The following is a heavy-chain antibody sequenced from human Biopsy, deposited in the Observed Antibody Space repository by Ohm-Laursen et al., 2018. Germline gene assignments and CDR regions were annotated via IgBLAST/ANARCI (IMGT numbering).Heavy chain of an antibody. CDR2: VHYTGIT. D-gene: IGHD3-22*01. Sequence: GTLSLTCTVSGDSISSYYWGWIRQPPGKGLEWIGYVHYTGITDYNRSLQSRVTISVDTSKNHFPLRLRSVTPADTAIYYCARDRGYYSDRTVPGYFDLWGRGTLVTVSS. CDR1: GDSISSYY. V-gene: IGHV4-59*01. CDR3: ARDRGYYSDRTVPGYFDL. J-gene: IGHJ2*01.